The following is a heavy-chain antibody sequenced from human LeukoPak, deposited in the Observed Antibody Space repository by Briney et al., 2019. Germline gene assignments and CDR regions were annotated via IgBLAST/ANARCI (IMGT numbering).Heavy chain of an antibody. V-gene: IGHV3-30*04. J-gene: IGHJ4*02. CDR2: ISYDGSNK. CDR1: GFTFSSYA. Sequence: GGSLRLSCAASGFTFSSYAMHWVRQAPGKGLEWVAVISYDGSNKYYADSVKGRFTTSRDNSKNTLYLQMNSLRAEDTAVYYCAREYREVLLWFGESAHFDYWGQGTLVTVSS. D-gene: IGHD3-10*01. CDR3: AREYREVLLWFGESAHFDY.